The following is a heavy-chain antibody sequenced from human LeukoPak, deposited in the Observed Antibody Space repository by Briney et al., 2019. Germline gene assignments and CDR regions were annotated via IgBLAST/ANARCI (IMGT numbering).Heavy chain of an antibody. D-gene: IGHD4-23*01. J-gene: IGHJ3*02. CDR1: VGSISTYY. CDR3: ARPYDRNALRRGFDI. CDR2: IHYTGST. V-gene: IGHV4-59*08. Sequence: SETLSLTCTVSVGSISTYYWSWIRQPPGKGLEWIGYIHYTGSTDYNPSLKSRVTISVDTSKNQFSLKLSSVTAADTAVYYGARPYDRNALRRGFDIWGQGTMVTVSS.